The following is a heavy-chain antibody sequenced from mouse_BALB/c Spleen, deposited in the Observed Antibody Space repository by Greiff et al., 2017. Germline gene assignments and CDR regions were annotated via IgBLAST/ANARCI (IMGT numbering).Heavy chain of an antibody. J-gene: IGHJ2*01. D-gene: IGHD1-1*01. CDR1: GFTFSNYW. CDR2: IRLKSNNYAT. CDR3: TPHYYGSSYGY. V-gene: IGHV6-6*02. Sequence: EVQLVESGGGLVQPGGSMKLSCVASGFTFSNYWMNWVRQSPEKGLEWVAEIRLKSNNYATHYAESVKGRFTISRDDSKSSVYLQMNNLRAEDTGIYYCTPHYYGSSYGYWGQGTTLTVSS.